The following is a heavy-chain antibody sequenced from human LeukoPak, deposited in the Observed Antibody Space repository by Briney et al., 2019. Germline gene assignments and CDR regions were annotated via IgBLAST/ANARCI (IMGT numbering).Heavy chain of an antibody. Sequence: SVKVSCKASGGTFRNYAISWVRQAPGQGLEWMGGIIPIFGTAKYAQKFQGRVTIIADESTSTAYMELSSLRSEDTAMYYCARDISLRTAFDIWGQGTMVTVS. D-gene: IGHD4-17*01. CDR2: IIPIFGTA. CDR1: GGTFRNYA. V-gene: IGHV1-69*13. J-gene: IGHJ3*02. CDR3: ARDISLRTAFDI.